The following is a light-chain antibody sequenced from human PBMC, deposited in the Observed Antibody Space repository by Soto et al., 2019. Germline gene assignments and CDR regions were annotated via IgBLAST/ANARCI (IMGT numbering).Light chain of an antibody. V-gene: IGLV2-14*01. CDR2: DVS. CDR3: SSYTSSSLYV. Sequence: QSVLTQPASVSGSPGQSITISCTGTSSDVGGYNYVSWYQQHTGKAPKLMIYDVSNRTSGVSNRFSGSKSGNTASLTISGLQAEDEADYYCSSYTSSSLYVFGTGTKVTVL. CDR1: SSDVGGYNY. J-gene: IGLJ1*01.